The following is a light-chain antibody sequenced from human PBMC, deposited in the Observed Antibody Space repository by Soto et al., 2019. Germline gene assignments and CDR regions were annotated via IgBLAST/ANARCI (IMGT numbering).Light chain of an antibody. CDR3: SSYTSISTLSYV. CDR2: DVS. V-gene: IGLV2-14*01. J-gene: IGLJ1*01. Sequence: QSVLTRPASVSGSPGQSITISCTGTSSDVGGYNYVSWYQQHPGKAPKLMIYDVSNRPSGVSNRFSGSKSGSTASLTISGLQPEDEADYYCSSYTSISTLSYVFGTGTKVTVL. CDR1: SSDVGGYNY.